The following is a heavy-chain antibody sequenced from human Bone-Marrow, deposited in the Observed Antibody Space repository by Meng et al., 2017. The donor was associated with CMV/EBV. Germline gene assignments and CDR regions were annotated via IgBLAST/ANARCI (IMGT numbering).Heavy chain of an antibody. V-gene: IGHV3-69-1*01. Sequence: GESLKISCAASGFTFSDYYMNWVRQAPGKGLEWVSSISSSSTIYYADSVKGRFTISRDNAKNSLYLQMNSLRAEDTAVYYCAREHMMGAVAGRGYWGQGTLVTVSS. CDR3: AREHMMGAVAGRGY. J-gene: IGHJ4*02. CDR1: GFTFSDYY. CDR2: ISSSSTI. D-gene: IGHD6-19*01.